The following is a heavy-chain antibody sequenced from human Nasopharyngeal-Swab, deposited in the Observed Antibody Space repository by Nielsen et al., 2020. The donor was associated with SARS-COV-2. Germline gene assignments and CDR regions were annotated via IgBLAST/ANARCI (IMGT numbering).Heavy chain of an antibody. D-gene: IGHD2-8*02. CDR1: GYTFTGYG. V-gene: IGHV1-18*01. Sequence: ASVKVSCKASGYTFTGYGISWVRQAPGQGLEWMGWISAYNGNTNYAQKLQGRVTMTTDTSTSTAYMELRSLRSDDTAVYHCARGGYLGYCTGGVCWENGMDVWGQGTTVTVSS. J-gene: IGHJ6*02. CDR2: ISAYNGNT. CDR3: ARGGYLGYCTGGVCWENGMDV.